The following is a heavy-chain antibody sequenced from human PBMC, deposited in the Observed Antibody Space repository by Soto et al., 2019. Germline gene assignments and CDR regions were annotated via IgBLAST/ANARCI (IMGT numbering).Heavy chain of an antibody. CDR2: INPNTGVT. CDR1: GYTFIGFY. CDR3: ARGPRYGMDV. Sequence: QVQLVQSGAEVKKPGASVKVSCKASGYTFIGFYMHWVRQAPGQGLEWMAFINPNTGVTNYAQKFQGRGTMTRDTSISTAYMEVSRLRSDDTAVYYCARGPRYGMDVWGQGTTVIVS. V-gene: IGHV1-2*02. J-gene: IGHJ6*02.